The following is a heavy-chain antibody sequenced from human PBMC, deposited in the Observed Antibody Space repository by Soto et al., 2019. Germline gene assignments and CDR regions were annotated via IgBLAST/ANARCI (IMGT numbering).Heavy chain of an antibody. Sequence: GSLRLSCVGSGFTFTDYYINWVRPTPGKGLEWIGYIDNNGGISYNPSLRSRITITISIDTSTKQVSLRLSSVTAADTAVYYCARHRDSSADNWFDPWGQGTLVTVSS. V-gene: IGHV4-59*08. J-gene: IGHJ5*02. D-gene: IGHD3-22*01. CDR2: IDNNGGI. CDR3: ARHRDSSADNWFDP. CDR1: GFTFTDYY.